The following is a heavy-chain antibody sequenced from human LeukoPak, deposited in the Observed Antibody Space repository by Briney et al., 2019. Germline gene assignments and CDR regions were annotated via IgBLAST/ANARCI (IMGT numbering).Heavy chain of an antibody. CDR2: ISSSSSYI. J-gene: IGHJ4*02. V-gene: IGHV3-21*01. CDR3: ARVFAGYDSSGYHDY. Sequence: PGGSLRLSCAASGFTFSSYSMNWVRQAPGKGLEWVSSISSSSSYIYYADSVKGRFTISRDNAKNSLYLQMNSLRAEDTAVYYCARVFAGYDSSGYHDYWGQGTLVTVSS. CDR1: GFTFSSYS. D-gene: IGHD3-22*01.